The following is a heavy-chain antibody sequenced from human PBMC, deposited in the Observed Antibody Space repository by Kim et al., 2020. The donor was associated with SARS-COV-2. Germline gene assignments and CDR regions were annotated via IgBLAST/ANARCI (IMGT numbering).Heavy chain of an antibody. J-gene: IGHJ4*02. CDR3: ANAPIQLWPGRFDY. CDR1: GGSFSGYY. V-gene: IGHV4-34*01. CDR2: INHSGST. D-gene: IGHD5-18*01. Sequence: SETLSLTCAVYGGSFSGYYWSWIRQPPGKGLEWIGEINHSGSTNYNPSLKSRVTISVDTSKNQFSLKLSSVTAADTAVYYCANAPIQLWPGRFDYWGQGT.